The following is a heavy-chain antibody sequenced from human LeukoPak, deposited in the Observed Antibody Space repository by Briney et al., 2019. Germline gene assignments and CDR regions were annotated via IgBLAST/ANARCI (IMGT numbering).Heavy chain of an antibody. Sequence: GGSLRLSCAASGFTVSSNYMSWVRQAPGKGLEWVSVIYSGGSTYYADSVKGRFTISRDNSKNTLYLQMNSLRAEDTAVYYCARDTGSRSSDYWGQGTLVTVSS. V-gene: IGHV3-53*01. CDR2: IYSGGST. CDR1: GFTVSSNY. J-gene: IGHJ4*02. D-gene: IGHD3-10*01. CDR3: ARDTGSRSSDY.